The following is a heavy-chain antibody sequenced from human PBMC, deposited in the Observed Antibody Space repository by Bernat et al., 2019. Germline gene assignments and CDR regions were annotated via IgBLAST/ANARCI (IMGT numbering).Heavy chain of an antibody. J-gene: IGHJ5*02. CDR3: AKCVTGWPNWFDP. V-gene: IGHV3-23*01. D-gene: IGHD6-19*01. Sequence: EVQLLESGGGLVQPGGSLRLSCVASGITFSSYVMSWVRQAPGKGLEWVSTIRGSGDNPDYADSVKDRLTISRDNSKSTLYLQMNSLRAEDTAIYYCAKCVTGWPNWFDPWGQGTLVTVSS. CDR2: IRGSGDNP. CDR1: GITFSSYV.